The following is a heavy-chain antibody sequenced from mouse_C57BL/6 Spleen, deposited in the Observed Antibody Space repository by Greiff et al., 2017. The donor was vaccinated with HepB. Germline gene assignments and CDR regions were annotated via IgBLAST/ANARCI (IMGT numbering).Heavy chain of an antibody. CDR3: ARGYYYGSSSYAMDY. V-gene: IGHV1-75*01. J-gene: IGHJ4*01. CDR2: IFPGSGRT. D-gene: IGHD1-1*01. CDR1: GYTFTDYY. Sequence: VQLQQSGPELVKPGASVKISCKASGYTFTDYYINWVKQRPGQGLEWIGWIFPGSGRTYYNEKFKGKATLTVDKSSSTAYMLLRSLTSEDSAVYFCARGYYYGSSSYAMDYWGQGTSVTVSS.